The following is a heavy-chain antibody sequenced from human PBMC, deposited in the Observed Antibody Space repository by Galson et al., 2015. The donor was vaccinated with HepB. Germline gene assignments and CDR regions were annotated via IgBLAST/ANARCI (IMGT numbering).Heavy chain of an antibody. CDR1: GFTVSSNY. D-gene: IGHD1-1*01. CDR2: IYSGGST. Sequence: SLRLSCAASGFTVSSNYMSWVRQAPGKGLEWVSVIYSGGSTYYADSVKGRFTISRHNSKNTLYLQMNSLRAEDTAVYYCARGRANRDVQFDYWGQGTLVTVSS. CDR3: ARGRANRDVQFDY. J-gene: IGHJ4*02. V-gene: IGHV3-53*04.